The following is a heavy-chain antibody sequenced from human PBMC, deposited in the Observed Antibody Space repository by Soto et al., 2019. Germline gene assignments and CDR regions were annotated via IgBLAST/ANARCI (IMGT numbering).Heavy chain of an antibody. V-gene: IGHV3-53*02. Sequence: EVQLVETGGGLIQPGGSLRLSCAVSGFTVSSSYMSWVRQTPQKGLEWISIIYADSGTFYADSVKGRFTISRDNPKNILYVQMNSLRAEDTAVYYCASSSKALGRGVYVGSADYWGQGTLVTVSS. CDR2: IYADSGT. J-gene: IGHJ4*02. CDR1: GFTVSSSY. D-gene: IGHD1-26*01. CDR3: ASSSKALGRGVYVGSADY.